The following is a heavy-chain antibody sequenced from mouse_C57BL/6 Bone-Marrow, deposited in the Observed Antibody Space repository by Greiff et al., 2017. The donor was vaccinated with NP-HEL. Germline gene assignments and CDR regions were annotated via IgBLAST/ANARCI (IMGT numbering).Heavy chain of an antibody. V-gene: IGHV1-81*01. CDR3: ARSNYYGSSYVTFDC. J-gene: IGHJ2*01. D-gene: IGHD1-1*01. CDR1: GYTFTSYG. CDR2: IYPRSGNT. Sequence: VQLVESGAELARPGASVKLSCKASGYTFTSYGISWVKQRTGQGLEWIGEIYPRSGNTYYNEKFKGKATLTADKSSSTAYMELRSLTSEDSAVYFCARSNYYGSSYVTFDCWGQGTTLTVSS.